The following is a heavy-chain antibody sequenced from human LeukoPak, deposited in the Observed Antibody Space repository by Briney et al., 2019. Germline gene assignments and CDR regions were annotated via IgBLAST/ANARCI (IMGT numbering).Heavy chain of an antibody. CDR3: ARQMGSSGYFDF. J-gene: IGHJ4*02. CDR1: GYSFTSYW. D-gene: IGHD6-19*01. CDR2: IYPGDSDT. V-gene: IGHV5-51*01. Sequence: GACLKISCTGSGYSFTSYWIAWQRQMPGKGLEWMGLIYPGDSDTRYSPSFKGQVPLFSDKSINTAYLQCSGLKASDTAMPCSARQMGSSGYFDFWGQGTLVTVSS.